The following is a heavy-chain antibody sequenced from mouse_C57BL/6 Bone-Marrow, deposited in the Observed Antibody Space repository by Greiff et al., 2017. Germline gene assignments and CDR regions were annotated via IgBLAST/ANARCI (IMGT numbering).Heavy chain of an antibody. CDR1: GFTFSSYG. J-gene: IGHJ2*01. D-gene: IGHD1-1*01. Sequence: EVQVVESGGDLVKPGGSLKLSCAASGFTFSSYGMSWVRQTPDKRLEWVATISSGGSYTYYPDSVKGRFTISRDNAKNTLYLQMSSLKSEDTAMXYCARTYYGSSYDFDYWGQGTTLTVSS. CDR3: ARTYYGSSYDFDY. CDR2: ISSGGSYT. V-gene: IGHV5-6*01.